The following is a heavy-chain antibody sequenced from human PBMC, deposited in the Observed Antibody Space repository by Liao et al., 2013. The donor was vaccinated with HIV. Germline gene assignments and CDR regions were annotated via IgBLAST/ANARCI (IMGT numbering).Heavy chain of an antibody. CDR2: IDHSRAS. Sequence: QVQLKQRGAGLLKPSETLSLTCVVSGGSFSGYYWNWLRQSPQKGLEWIAEIDHSRASNYSPSLKSRVSISVDPSNNQFSLKLSSVTAADTAVYYCAGVPYSHGRYINAFALWGQGTMVTSLQ. D-gene: IGHD6-19*01. V-gene: IGHV4-34*01. CDR3: AGVPYSHGRYINAFAL. J-gene: IGHJ3*01. CDR1: GGSFSGYY.